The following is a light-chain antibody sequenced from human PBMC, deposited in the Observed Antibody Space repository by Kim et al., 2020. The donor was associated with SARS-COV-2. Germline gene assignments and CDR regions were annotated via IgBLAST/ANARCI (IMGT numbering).Light chain of an antibody. Sequence: LSVSPGERATLSCRASQSITSNLAWYQQKPDQAPSLLIYGASTRATGIPARFSGSGFGTQFTLTISSLQSEDIAVYYCHQYTDWPTFSQGTKLEI. CDR2: GAS. V-gene: IGKV3-15*01. CDR1: QSITSN. CDR3: HQYTDWPT. J-gene: IGKJ2*01.